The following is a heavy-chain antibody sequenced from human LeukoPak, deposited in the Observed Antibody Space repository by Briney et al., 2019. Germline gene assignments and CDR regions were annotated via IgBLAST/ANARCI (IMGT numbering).Heavy chain of an antibody. CDR1: GGSFSGYY. J-gene: IGHJ4*02. V-gene: IGHV4-34*01. Sequence: SETLSLTCAVYGGSFSGYYWSWIRQPPGKGLEWIGEINHSGSTNYNPSLKSRVTISVDTSKNQFSLKLSSVTAADTAVYYCARVREYSSGWQHWGQGTLVTVSS. CDR3: ARVREYSSGWQH. D-gene: IGHD6-19*01. CDR2: INHSGST.